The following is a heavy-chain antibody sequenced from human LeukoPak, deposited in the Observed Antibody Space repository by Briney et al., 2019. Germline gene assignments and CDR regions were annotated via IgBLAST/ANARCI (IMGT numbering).Heavy chain of an antibody. CDR3: ARGLQWLVHDY. V-gene: IGHV3-7*01. CDR1: GFTFSNHW. Sequence: GGSLRLSCAASGFTFSNHWMSWLRQALGKGLEWVANIKVDGSEKYYVDSVKGRITISRDNAKNSLYLQMNSLRADDTAMYYCARGLQWLVHDYWGQGTLVTVSS. J-gene: IGHJ4*02. CDR2: IKVDGSEK. D-gene: IGHD6-19*01.